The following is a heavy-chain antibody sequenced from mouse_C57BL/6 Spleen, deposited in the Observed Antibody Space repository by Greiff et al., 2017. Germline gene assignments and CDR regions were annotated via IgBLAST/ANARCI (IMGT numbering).Heavy chain of an antibody. J-gene: IGHJ1*03. CDR1: GYSITSGYD. D-gene: IGHD1-1*01. CDR2: RSYSGST. Sequence: VQLKESGPGMVKPSQSLSLSCTVTGYSITSGYDWHWNRHFPGNILEWMGYRSYSGSTNYNPSLKSRISLTHDTSKNHFFLKMKSLTTEDTATYYCARDPGYYYGSNFDVWGTGTTVTVSS. V-gene: IGHV3-1*01. CDR3: ARDPGYYYGSNFDV.